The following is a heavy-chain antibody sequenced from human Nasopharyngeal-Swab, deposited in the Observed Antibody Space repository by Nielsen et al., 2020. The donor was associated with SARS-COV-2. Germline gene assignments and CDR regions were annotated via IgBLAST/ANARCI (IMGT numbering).Heavy chain of an antibody. CDR3: ATLTVGGNNWFDP. J-gene: IGHJ5*02. Sequence: VRQMPGKGLEWMGRIDPSDSYTNYSPSFKGHVSISADKAISTAYLQWSSLKASDTAMYYCATLTVGGNNWFDPWGQGTLVTVSS. CDR2: IDPSDSYT. V-gene: IGHV5-10-1*01. D-gene: IGHD4-23*01.